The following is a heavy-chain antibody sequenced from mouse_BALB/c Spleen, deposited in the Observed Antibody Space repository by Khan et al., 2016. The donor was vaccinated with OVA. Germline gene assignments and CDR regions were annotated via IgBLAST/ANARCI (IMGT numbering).Heavy chain of an antibody. CDR1: GFTFSTYA. Sequence: EVKVEESGGGLVKPGGSLKLSCAASGFTFSTYAMSWVRQTPEMRLEWVASISSGGYTHYPDSVKGRFTISRDNARNILYLQMSSLRSEDTAMYYCTRGLHFDVWGAGTTVTVSS. J-gene: IGHJ1*01. V-gene: IGHV5-6-5*01. CDR2: ISSGGYT. CDR3: TRGLHFDV.